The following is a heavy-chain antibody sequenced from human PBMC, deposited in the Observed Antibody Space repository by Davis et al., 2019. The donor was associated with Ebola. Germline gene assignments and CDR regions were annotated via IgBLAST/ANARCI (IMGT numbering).Heavy chain of an antibody. Sequence: GESLKISCAASGFTFSNYGMHWVRQAPGKGLEWVAVIWYDGSNKYYADSVKGRFTISRDNSKNTLYLQMNSLRAEDTAVYYCARAMVPAGILDYWGQGTLVTVSS. V-gene: IGHV3-33*01. CDR1: GFTFSNYG. CDR2: IWYDGSNK. J-gene: IGHJ4*02. D-gene: IGHD2-2*01. CDR3: ARAMVPAGILDY.